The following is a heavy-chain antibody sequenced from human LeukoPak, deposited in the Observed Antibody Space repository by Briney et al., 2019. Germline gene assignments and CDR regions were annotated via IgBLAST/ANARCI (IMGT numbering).Heavy chain of an antibody. CDR2: ISSSGSSGITI. D-gene: IGHD3-9*01. CDR1: GFIFSNFE. Sequence: GGSLRLSCAASGFIFSNFEMNWVRQAPGKGLEGVAYISSSGSSGITIDYADSVKGRFTISRDDANYSVNLQMTSLRVEDTAVYYCAREPTYAILTADAFDIWGQGTMVTVSP. J-gene: IGHJ3*02. V-gene: IGHV3-48*03. CDR3: AREPTYAILTADAFDI.